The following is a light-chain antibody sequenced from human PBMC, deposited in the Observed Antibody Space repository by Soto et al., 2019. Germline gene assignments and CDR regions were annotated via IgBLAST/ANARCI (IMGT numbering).Light chain of an antibody. CDR2: EVS. V-gene: IGLV2-14*01. J-gene: IGLJ1*01. CDR3: TSYTSSIARV. CDR1: SSDVGGYDY. Sequence: QSARTEPASVSGYPGQSITISCTGTSSDVGGYDYVSWYQQHPGKAPKLIIYEVSNRPSGISNRFSGSKSGNTASLTISGLQAEDEADYYCTSYTSSIARVFGTGTKVTVL.